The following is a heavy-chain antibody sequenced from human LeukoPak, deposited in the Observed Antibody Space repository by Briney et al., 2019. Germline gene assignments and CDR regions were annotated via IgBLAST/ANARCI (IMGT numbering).Heavy chain of an antibody. CDR2: INHSGST. J-gene: IGHJ4*02. D-gene: IGHD2-15*01. CDR1: GGSFSGYY. V-gene: IGHV4-34*01. Sequence: SETLSLTCAVYGGSFSGYYWSWIRQPPGKGLEWIGEINHSGSTNYNPSLKSRVTISVDTSKNQFSLKLSSVTAADTAVYYCAKMYCSGDSCYDVFDYWGQGTLVTVSS. CDR3: AKMYCSGDSCYDVFDY.